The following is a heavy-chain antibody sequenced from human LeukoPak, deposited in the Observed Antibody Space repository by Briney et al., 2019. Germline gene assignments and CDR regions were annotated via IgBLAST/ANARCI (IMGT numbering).Heavy chain of an antibody. CDR2: SYYTGST. V-gene: IGHV4-39*01. CDR3: ARQPALSYCSGGTCWFDP. CDR1: GGSIASASYY. D-gene: IGHD2-15*01. J-gene: IGHJ5*02. Sequence: PSETLSLTCTVSGGSIASASYYWGWIRQPPGKGLEWIGSSYYTGSTYYNPSLKSRVTISLDTSKDHFSLKLTSVTAADTAVYYCARQPALSYCSGGTCWFDPWGQGTLVTVSS.